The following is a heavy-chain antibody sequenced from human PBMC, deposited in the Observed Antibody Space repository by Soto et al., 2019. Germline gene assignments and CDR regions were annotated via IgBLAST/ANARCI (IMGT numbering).Heavy chain of an antibody. V-gene: IGHV3-23*01. CDR3: AKDGDYYDSSGYFYYFDY. J-gene: IGHJ4*02. D-gene: IGHD3-22*01. CDR1: GFTFSSYA. CDR2: ISGSGGST. Sequence: GSLRLSCAASGFTFSSYAMSWVRQAPGKGLEWVSAISGSGGSTYYADSVKGRFTISRDNSKNTLYLQMNSLRAEDTAVYYCAKDGDYYDSSGYFYYFDYWGQGTLVTVSS.